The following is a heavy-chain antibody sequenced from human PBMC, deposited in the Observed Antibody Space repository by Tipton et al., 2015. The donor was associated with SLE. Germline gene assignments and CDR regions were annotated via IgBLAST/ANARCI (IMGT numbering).Heavy chain of an antibody. D-gene: IGHD1-7*01. CDR1: GYTFTSYG. Sequence: QSGAEVKKPGASVKVSCKASGYTFTSYGISWVRQAPGQGLEWMGRIIPILGIANYAQKFQGRVTITADKSTSTAYMELSSLRSEDTAVYYCARGTTDPYAFDIWGQGTMVTVSS. J-gene: IGHJ3*02. CDR2: IIPILGIA. CDR3: ARGTTDPYAFDI. V-gene: IGHV1-69*04.